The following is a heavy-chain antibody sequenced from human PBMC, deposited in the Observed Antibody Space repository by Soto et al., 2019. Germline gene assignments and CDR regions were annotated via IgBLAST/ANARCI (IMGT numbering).Heavy chain of an antibody. D-gene: IGHD1-7*01. CDR3: ARGTHYLEKRGPE. V-gene: IGHV3-11*06. Sequence: QLVESGGALVKPGGSLRISCAASGFKFSDFFMSWIRQAPGKGLEWIGHINGGSTQTQYVDSVRGRFTISRDNAKNLLFLQRDSLRPEDTAVYYCARGTHYLEKRGPEGGQGTRVTVSS. CDR1: GFKFSDFF. J-gene: IGHJ4*02. CDR2: INGGSTQT.